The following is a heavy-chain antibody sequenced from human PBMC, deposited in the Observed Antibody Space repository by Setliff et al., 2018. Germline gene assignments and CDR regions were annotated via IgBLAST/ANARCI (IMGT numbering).Heavy chain of an antibody. CDR3: ARGGVAATAPNGL. J-gene: IGHJ1*01. V-gene: IGHV3-20*04. D-gene: IGHD6-13*01. Sequence: AGGSLRLSCAASGFSFNTYGMAWVRQAPGKGLEWVSGINWSGAGTGYADSVKGRFTISRDNTNNSLYLQMNNLRVEDTALYYCARGGVAATAPNGLWGQGTLVTVSS. CDR1: GFSFNTYG. CDR2: INWSGAGT.